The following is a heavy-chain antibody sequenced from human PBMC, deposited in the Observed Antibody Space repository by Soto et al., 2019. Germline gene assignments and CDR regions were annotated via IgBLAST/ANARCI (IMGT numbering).Heavy chain of an antibody. CDR1: GGSFSGYY. CDR2: INHSGST. J-gene: IGHJ4*02. CDR3: ARVTLAPGTTVTTDYFDY. V-gene: IGHV4-34*01. Sequence: SETLSLTCAVYGGSFSGYYWSWIRQPPGKGLEWIGEINHSGSTNYNPSLKSRVTISVDTSKNQFSLKLSSVTAADTAVYYCARVTLAPGTTVTTDYFDYWGQGTLVTVSS. D-gene: IGHD4-4*01.